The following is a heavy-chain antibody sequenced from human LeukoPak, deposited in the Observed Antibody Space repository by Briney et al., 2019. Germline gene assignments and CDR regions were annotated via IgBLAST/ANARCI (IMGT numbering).Heavy chain of an antibody. CDR3: ARRTRGTYQFDY. J-gene: IGHJ4*02. CDR1: GGSISSYY. Sequence: SETLSLTCTVSGGSISSYYWSWIRQPPGKGLEWIGYIYYSGSTDYSPSLKSRDTISVDTSKNQFSLKLSSVTAADTAVYYCARRTRGTYQFDYWGQGTLVTVSS. CDR2: IYYSGST. D-gene: IGHD1-7*01. V-gene: IGHV4-59*01.